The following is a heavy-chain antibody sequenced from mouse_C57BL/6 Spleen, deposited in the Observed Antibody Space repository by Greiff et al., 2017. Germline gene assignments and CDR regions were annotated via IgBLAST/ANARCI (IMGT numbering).Heavy chain of an antibody. J-gene: IGHJ3*01. CDR3: ARGSSGYVVAY. D-gene: IGHD3-2*02. CDR1: GYTFTSYW. CDR2: IYPSDSET. Sequence: QVQLKQPGAELVRPGSSVKLSCKASGYTFTSYWLDWVKQRPGQGLEWIGNIYPSDSETHYNQKFKDKATLTVDKSSSTAYMQLSSLTSEDSAVYYCARGSSGYVVAYWGQGTLVTVSA. V-gene: IGHV1-61*01.